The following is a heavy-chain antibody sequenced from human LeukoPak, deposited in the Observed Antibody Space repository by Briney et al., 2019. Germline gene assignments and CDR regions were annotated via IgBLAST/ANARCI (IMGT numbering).Heavy chain of an antibody. CDR2: IRYDGSNK. Sequence: PGGSLRLSCAASGFTFSDAWMTWVRQAPGKGLEWVAFIRYDGSNKYYADSVKGRFTISRDNSKNTLYLQMNSLRAEDTAVYYCAKGEVIVVVPAAHQELIDYWGQGTLVTVSS. D-gene: IGHD2-2*01. CDR3: AKGEVIVVVPAAHQELIDY. CDR1: GFTFSDAW. V-gene: IGHV3-30*02. J-gene: IGHJ4*02.